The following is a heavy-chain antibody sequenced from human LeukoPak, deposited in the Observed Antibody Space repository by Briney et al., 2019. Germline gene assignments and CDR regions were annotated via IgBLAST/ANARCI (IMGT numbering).Heavy chain of an antibody. CDR3: ARDAIVNGAFNI. Sequence: GGSLRLSCAASGFTFSSYAMPWVRQAPGKGLEWVSFISSGGGTIYYADSVKGRFTISRDNARNSLYLQMNSLRAEDTAFYYCARDAIVNGAFNIWGQGTMVTVSS. CDR1: GFTFSSYA. CDR2: ISSGGGTI. J-gene: IGHJ3*02. V-gene: IGHV3-48*03. D-gene: IGHD2/OR15-2a*01.